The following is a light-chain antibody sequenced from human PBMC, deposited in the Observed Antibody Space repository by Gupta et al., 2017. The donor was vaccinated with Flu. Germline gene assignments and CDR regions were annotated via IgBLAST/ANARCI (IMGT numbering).Light chain of an antibody. CDR1: QSLVYSDGNTY. Sequence: VVITQSPLSLPVTLGQPASISCRSSQSLVYSDGNTYVNWFQQRPVQSARGLIYPVSHRGAGVPERFSGSGSGTXFTLKIXRVEAEDVVVYYCMQGERWPWTFGXGTKVEIK. V-gene: IGKV2-30*01. CDR3: MQGERWPWT. J-gene: IGKJ1*01. CDR2: PVS.